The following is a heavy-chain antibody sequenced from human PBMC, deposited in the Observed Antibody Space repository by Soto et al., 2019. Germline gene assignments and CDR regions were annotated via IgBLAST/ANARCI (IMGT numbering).Heavy chain of an antibody. D-gene: IGHD2-8*01. Sequence: GASVKVSCKASGYSFTDYHIHWVRQAPGQGLEWLGRINPKSGGTSTAQKFQGWVTMTTDTSNSTASMELTRLTSDDTAIYYCARGASTDCSNGVCSFFYNHDLDVWGQGTTVTVSS. CDR2: INPKSGGT. J-gene: IGHJ6*02. V-gene: IGHV1-2*04. CDR1: GYSFTDYH. CDR3: ARGASTDCSNGVCSFFYNHDLDV.